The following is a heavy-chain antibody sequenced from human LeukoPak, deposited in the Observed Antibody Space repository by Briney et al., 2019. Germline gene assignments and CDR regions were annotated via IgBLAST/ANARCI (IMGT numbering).Heavy chain of an antibody. V-gene: IGHV4-59*11. CDR3: ARLPAAIGFYFDY. D-gene: IGHD2-2*01. CDR1: GGSISSHY. J-gene: IGHJ4*02. Sequence: PSETLSLTCTVSGGSISSHYWSWIRQPPGKGLEWIGYIYYSGSTNYNPSLESRVAISVDTSKNQFSLKLSSVTAADTAVYYCARLPAAIGFYFDYWGQGTLVTVSS. CDR2: IYYSGST.